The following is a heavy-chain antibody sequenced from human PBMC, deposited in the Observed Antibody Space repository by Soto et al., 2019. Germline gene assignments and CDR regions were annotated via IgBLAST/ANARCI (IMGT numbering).Heavy chain of an antibody. CDR1: GFTFSSYA. Sequence: GSLRLSCAASGFTFSSYAMSWVRQAPGKGLEWVSAISGSGGSTYYADSVKGRFTISRDNSKNTLYLQMNSLRAEDTAVYYCAANRGYNYYYGMAVWGPGTTVTVSS. V-gene: IGHV3-23*01. CDR3: AANRGYNYYYGMAV. J-gene: IGHJ6*02. D-gene: IGHD3-22*01. CDR2: ISGSGGST.